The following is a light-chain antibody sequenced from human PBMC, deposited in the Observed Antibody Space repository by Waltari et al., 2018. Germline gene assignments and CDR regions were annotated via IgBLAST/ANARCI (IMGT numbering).Light chain of an antibody. CDR3: QQLNIYPHT. Sequence: DIQLTQSPSFLSASVGDRVTITCRASQGISSYLAWYQQRPGTAPKLLISAASTLQSGVPSRFSDSGSGTEFTLTISSLQPEDFATYYCQQLNIYPHTFGQGTKLEI. CDR1: QGISSY. CDR2: AAS. V-gene: IGKV1-9*01. J-gene: IGKJ2*01.